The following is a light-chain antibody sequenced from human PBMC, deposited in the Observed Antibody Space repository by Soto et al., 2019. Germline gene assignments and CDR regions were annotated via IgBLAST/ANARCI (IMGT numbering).Light chain of an antibody. CDR1: QSIRNY. CDR2: AAS. Sequence: DIQMTQSPSSVSASVGDRVTITCRASQSIRNYLNWYQHKPGQAPNLLIYAASTLQAGVPSRFRGSGTGTDFTLTISMLQLEPLATYTCQRSDSNRTTFGGGTKVDIK. V-gene: IGKV1-39*01. J-gene: IGKJ4*01. CDR3: QRSDSNRTT.